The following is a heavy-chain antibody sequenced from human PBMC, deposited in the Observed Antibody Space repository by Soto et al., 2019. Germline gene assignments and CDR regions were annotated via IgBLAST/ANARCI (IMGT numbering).Heavy chain of an antibody. CDR3: ARDVGVGYMVYYGMDV. J-gene: IGHJ6*02. Sequence: GSLRLSCAASGFTFSSYAITWVRQAPGKGLEWVSYISSSSSTIYYADSVKGRFTISRDNAKNSLYLQMNSLRDEDTAVYYCARDVGVGYMVYYGMDVWGQGTTVTVYS. V-gene: IGHV3-48*02. CDR1: GFTFSSYA. CDR2: ISSSSSTI. D-gene: IGHD2-8*02.